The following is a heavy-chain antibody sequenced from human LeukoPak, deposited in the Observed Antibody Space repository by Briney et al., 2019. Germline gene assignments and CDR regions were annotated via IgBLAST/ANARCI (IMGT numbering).Heavy chain of an antibody. CDR2: IYTSGST. CDR1: GASISSYY. J-gene: IGHJ4*02. D-gene: IGHD2-2*01. V-gene: IGHV4-4*07. CDR3: ARLLADSSSRGFDY. Sequence: SETLSLTCTVSGASISSYYWTWIRQPAGKGLEWIGRIYTSGSTNYNPSLKSRVAMSVDTSKNQFSLKLSSVTAADTAVYYCARLLADSSSRGFDYWGQGTLVTVSS.